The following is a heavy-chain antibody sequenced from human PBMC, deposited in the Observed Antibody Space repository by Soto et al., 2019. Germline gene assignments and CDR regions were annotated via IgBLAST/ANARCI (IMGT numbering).Heavy chain of an antibody. Sequence: EVQLVQSGAEVKKPGESLKISCKGSGYSFTNYWIGWVRQMPGKGLEWMGMIYPADSDTRYSPSYQGQVTISVDKSISTAYLQWSSLKASDTAMYYCARQRGSSSWYYFDYWGQGTLVTVSS. CDR2: IYPADSDT. V-gene: IGHV5-51*01. J-gene: IGHJ4*02. CDR3: ARQRGSSSWYYFDY. CDR1: GYSFTNYW. D-gene: IGHD6-13*01.